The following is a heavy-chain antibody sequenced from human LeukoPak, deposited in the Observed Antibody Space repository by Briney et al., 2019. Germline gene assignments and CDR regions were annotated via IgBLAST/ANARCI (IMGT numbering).Heavy chain of an antibody. Sequence: PGGSLRLSCAASGFTFSNAWMSWVRQASGKGLEWVGRIKEKTDGGTTDYAAPVKGRFTISRDDSKNTLYLQMNSLKTEDTTVYYCTSTLGYWGQGTLVTVSS. J-gene: IGHJ4*02. V-gene: IGHV3-15*01. CDR2: IKEKTDGGTT. CDR3: TSTLGY. CDR1: GFTFSNAW. D-gene: IGHD3-16*01.